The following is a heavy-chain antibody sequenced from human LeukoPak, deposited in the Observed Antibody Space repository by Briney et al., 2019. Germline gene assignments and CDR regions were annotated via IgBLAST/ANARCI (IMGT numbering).Heavy chain of an antibody. J-gene: IGHJ5*02. V-gene: IGHV4-59*13. Sequence: PSGTLSLTCTVSAGSISSYYWSWIRQPPGKGLEWIGYIYYSGSTNYNPSLKSRVTISVDTSKNQFSLKLSSATAADTAVYYCVRLYSGYAFDPWGQGTLVTVSS. CDR3: VRLYSGYAFDP. D-gene: IGHD5-12*01. CDR2: IYYSGST. CDR1: AGSISSYY.